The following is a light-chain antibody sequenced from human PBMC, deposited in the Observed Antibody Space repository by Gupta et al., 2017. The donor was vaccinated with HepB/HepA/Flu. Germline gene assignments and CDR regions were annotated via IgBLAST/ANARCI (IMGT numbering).Light chain of an antibody. CDR2: EVT. J-gene: IGLJ1*01. CDR3: CSYENDYKFV. CDR1: NSDVGGYNY. Sequence: QSALTQPRSVSGSPGQAVTISCTGTNSDVGGYNYVSWYQQYAGKAPRLMIYEVTKRPSGVPERFSASKAVTTASLYISGLEPEDEAAYYCCSYENDYKFVFGSGTNVTVI. V-gene: IGLV2-11*02.